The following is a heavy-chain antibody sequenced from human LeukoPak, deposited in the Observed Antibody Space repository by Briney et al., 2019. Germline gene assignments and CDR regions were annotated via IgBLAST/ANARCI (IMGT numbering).Heavy chain of an antibody. Sequence: GASVKVSCMASGYSFTSFGLGWVRQAPGQGPEWMGWISAASGSTNYAQKFQDRVTMTTDTSTTTVYMELRSLRSDDTAVYYCAKEQEGTAIGGVFDYWGQGTVVTVSS. D-gene: IGHD2-21*02. CDR1: GYSFTSFG. V-gene: IGHV1-18*01. J-gene: IGHJ4*02. CDR2: ISAASGST. CDR3: AKEQEGTAIGGVFDY.